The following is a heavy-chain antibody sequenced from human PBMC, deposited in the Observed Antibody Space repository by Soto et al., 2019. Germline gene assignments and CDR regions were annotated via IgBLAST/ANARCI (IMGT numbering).Heavy chain of an antibody. Sequence: EVHLVESGGGLVQPGGSLRLSCAASGFTFSGYWMSWVRQAPGKGLEWVANIKQDGSEKHYVDSVKGRFTISRDNAKNSLYLQMNSMRAEDTAAYYCARYTCGSDRGVDYWGQGTLVTVSS. D-gene: IGHD1-26*01. V-gene: IGHV3-7*03. J-gene: IGHJ4*02. CDR3: ARYTCGSDRGVDY. CDR1: GFTFSGYW. CDR2: IKQDGSEK.